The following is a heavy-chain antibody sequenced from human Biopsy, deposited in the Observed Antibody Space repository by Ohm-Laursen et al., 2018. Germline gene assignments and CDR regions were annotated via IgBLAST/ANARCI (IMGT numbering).Heavy chain of an antibody. Sequence: SDTLSFTCTVSGGSISSDYWSWIRQTPGKGLEWIGYIYYSGSTNYNPSLKSRVTISVDTSKNQFSLRLNSVTAADTAVYYCARGTNSTGWPYYYFYGMDVWGQGTTVTVSS. CDR1: GGSISSDY. CDR2: IYYSGST. V-gene: IGHV4-59*07. CDR3: ARGTNSTGWPYYYFYGMDV. J-gene: IGHJ6*02. D-gene: IGHD2/OR15-2a*01.